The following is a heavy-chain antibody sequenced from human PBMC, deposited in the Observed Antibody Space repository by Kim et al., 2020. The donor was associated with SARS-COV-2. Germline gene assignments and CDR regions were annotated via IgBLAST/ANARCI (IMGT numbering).Heavy chain of an antibody. D-gene: IGHD4-17*01. J-gene: IGHJ4*02. CDR3: ARRTTVTTGYFDY. V-gene: IGHV4-59*08. Sequence: YNPPLKGRVTISVDKSKNQFSLKLSSVTAADTAVYYCARRTTVTTGYFDYWGQGTLVTVSS.